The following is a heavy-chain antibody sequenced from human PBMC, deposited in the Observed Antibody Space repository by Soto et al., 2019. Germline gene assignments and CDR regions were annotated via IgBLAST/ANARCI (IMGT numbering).Heavy chain of an antibody. CDR1: GGPFSGYY. CDR3: ARFDKAMVRGLIAPAALDI. V-gene: IGHV4-34*01. J-gene: IGHJ3*02. CDR2: INHSGST. Sequence: SETLSLTCAVYGGPFSGYYWSWIRQPPGKGLEWIGEINHSGSTNYNPSLKSRVTISVDTSKNQFSLKLSSVTAADTAVYYCARFDKAMVRGLIAPAALDIWGEGTMVTVSS. D-gene: IGHD3-10*01.